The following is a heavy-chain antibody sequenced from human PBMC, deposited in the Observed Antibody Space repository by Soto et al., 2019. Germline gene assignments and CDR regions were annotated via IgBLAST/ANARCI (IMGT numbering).Heavy chain of an antibody. J-gene: IGHJ4*02. Sequence: PGGSLRLSCAASGFTFSSYGMHWVRQAPGKGLEWVAVISYDGSNKYYADSVKGRFTISRDNSKNTLYLQMNSLRAEDTAVYYCAKNEFYGDYVRPAGIDLDYWGQGTLVTVSS. V-gene: IGHV3-30*18. D-gene: IGHD4-17*01. CDR2: ISYDGSNK. CDR3: AKNEFYGDYVRPAGIDLDY. CDR1: GFTFSSYG.